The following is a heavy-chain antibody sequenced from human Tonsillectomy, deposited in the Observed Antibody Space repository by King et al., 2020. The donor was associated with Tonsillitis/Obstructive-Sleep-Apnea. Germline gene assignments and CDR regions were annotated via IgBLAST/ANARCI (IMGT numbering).Heavy chain of an antibody. CDR1: GFTFRSYA. V-gene: IGHV3-23*04. CDR2: ISGGGDST. CDR3: AKSASAIVVAPAAFDY. D-gene: IGHD2-2*01. J-gene: IGHJ4*02. Sequence: VQLVESGGGLVQPGGSLRLSCVASGFTFRSYALTWVRQAPGRGLEWVSTISGGGDSTYYADSLKGRFTISRDYSKNTLYLQMNSLRADDTAVYYGAKSASAIVVAPAAFDYWGQGTLVTVSS.